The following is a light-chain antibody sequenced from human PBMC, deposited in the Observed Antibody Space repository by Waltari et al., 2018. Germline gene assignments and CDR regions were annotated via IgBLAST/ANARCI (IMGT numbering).Light chain of an antibody. V-gene: IGLV2-14*03. Sequence: KAPKLMIYDVTKRPSGVSNRFSGSKSGKTASLTISGLQAEDEADYYCSCIQLFGGGPKLTVL. CDR2: DVT. CDR3: SCIQL. J-gene: IGLJ3*02.